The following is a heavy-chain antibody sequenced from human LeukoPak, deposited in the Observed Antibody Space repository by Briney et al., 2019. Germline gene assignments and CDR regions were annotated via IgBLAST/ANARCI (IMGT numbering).Heavy chain of an antibody. CDR3: ARGFESP. CDR2: INPNSGGT. V-gene: IGHV1-2*02. J-gene: IGHJ5*02. CDR1: GGTFSSYA. Sequence: GASVKVSCKASGGTFSSYAISWVRQAPGQGLEWMGWINPNSGGTNYAQKFQGRVTMTRDTSISTAYMELSRLRSDDTAVYYCARGFESPWGQGTLVTVSS.